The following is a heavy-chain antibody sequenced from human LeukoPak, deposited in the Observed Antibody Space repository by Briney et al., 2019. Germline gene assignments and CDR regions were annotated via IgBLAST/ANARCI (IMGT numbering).Heavy chain of an antibody. CDR1: GFTFSSYA. V-gene: IGHV3-30-3*01. CDR3: ARDGSYYGSLDY. CDR2: ISYDGSNK. Sequence: GGSLRLSCAASGFTFSSYAMHWVRQAPGKGLEWVAVISYDGSNKYYADSVKGRFTISRDNSKNTLYLQMNSLKAEDTAVYYCARDGSYYGSLDYWGQGTLVTVSS. J-gene: IGHJ4*02. D-gene: IGHD3-10*01.